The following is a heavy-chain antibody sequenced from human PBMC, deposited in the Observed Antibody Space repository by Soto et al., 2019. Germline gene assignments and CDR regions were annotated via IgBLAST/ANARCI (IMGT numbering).Heavy chain of an antibody. D-gene: IGHD2-15*01. Sequence: QVQLVESGGGVVQPGRSLRLSCAASGFTFSSYGMHWVRQAPGKGLEWVAVISYDGSNKYYADSVKGRFTTSRDNSKNTLYLQMTSLRAEDTAVYYCANAPCSCGSCYDFPICGQGTIVTVSS. CDR2: ISYDGSNK. J-gene: IGHJ3*02. V-gene: IGHV3-30*18. CDR1: GFTFSSYG. CDR3: ANAPCSCGSCYDFPI.